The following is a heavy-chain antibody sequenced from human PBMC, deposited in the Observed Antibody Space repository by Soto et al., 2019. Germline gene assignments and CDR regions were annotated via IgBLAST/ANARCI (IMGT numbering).Heavy chain of an antibody. V-gene: IGHV3-15*01. Sequence: EVQLVESGGGLVKPGGSLRLSCAAAGFSFSNAWMTWVRQAPGKGLEWVGLIKTKTDGGTTAYAAPVKGRFIISRDDSKDTLYLQRNSLKSEDTAVYYCTLTYFYDSSGYYHPDYWGQGTLVTVSS. CDR3: TLTYFYDSSGYYHPDY. J-gene: IGHJ4*02. CDR2: IKTKTDGGTT. CDR1: GFSFSNAW. D-gene: IGHD3-22*01.